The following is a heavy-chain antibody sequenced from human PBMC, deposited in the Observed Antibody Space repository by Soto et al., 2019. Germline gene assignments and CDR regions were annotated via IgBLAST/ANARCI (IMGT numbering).Heavy chain of an antibody. CDR1: GYTFTNFG. Sequence: QVQLVQSGAEVKKPGASVKVSCKTSGYTFTNFGLSWVRQAPGQGLEWMGWISAYNGNTNYAQNFQGRVTMTTDTSTSTADMELRRLRPDDTAVYYCARGGTPIDSWGQGTLVTVSS. CDR2: ISAYNGNT. J-gene: IGHJ4*02. V-gene: IGHV1-18*01. D-gene: IGHD3-16*01. CDR3: ARGGTPIDS.